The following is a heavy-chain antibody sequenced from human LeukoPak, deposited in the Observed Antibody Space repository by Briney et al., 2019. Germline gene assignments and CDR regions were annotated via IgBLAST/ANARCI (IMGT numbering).Heavy chain of an antibody. D-gene: IGHD3-22*01. CDR2: ISSSGSTI. J-gene: IGHJ4*02. V-gene: IGHV3-11*01. CDR1: GFTFSDYY. Sequence: PGGSLRLSSAASGFTFSDYYMSWIRQAPGKGLEWVSYISSSGSTIYYADSVKGRFTISRDNAKNSLYLQMNSLRAEDTAVYYCASTANYYDSSGSPDYWGQGTLVTVSS. CDR3: ASTANYYDSSGSPDY.